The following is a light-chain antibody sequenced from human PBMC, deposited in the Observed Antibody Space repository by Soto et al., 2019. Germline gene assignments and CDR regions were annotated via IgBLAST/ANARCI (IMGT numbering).Light chain of an antibody. J-gene: IGKJ5*01. CDR1: QDIGSH. Sequence: DIQMTQSPSSLSASVGDRVTITCRASQDIGSHLAWYQQKPEKAPKSLIYFASTLQSGVPSRFSASGSGTDFTLTISSLQLEDFATYYCQHFRSFPIPFGQGTRLEIK. CDR2: FAS. V-gene: IGKV1D-16*01. CDR3: QHFRSFPIP.